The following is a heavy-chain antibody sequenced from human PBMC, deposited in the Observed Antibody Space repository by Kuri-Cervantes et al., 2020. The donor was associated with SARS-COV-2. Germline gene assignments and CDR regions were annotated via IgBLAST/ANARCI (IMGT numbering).Heavy chain of an antibody. Sequence: GESLKISCAASGFTFSSYAMHWVRQAPGKGLEWVAVISYDGSNKYYGDSVKGRFTISRDNSKNTLYLQMNSLRAEDTAVYYCARAFRFLEWLGYYYGMDVWGQGTTVTVSS. CDR2: ISYDGSNK. CDR3: ARAFRFLEWLGYYYGMDV. J-gene: IGHJ6*02. CDR1: GFTFSSYA. V-gene: IGHV3-30*04. D-gene: IGHD3-3*01.